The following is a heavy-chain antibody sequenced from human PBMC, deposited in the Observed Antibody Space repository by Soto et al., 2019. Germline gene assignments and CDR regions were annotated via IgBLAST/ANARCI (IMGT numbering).Heavy chain of an antibody. Sequence: ASVKVSCKASGYTFTSYDIYWVRQATGQGLEWMGWMNPNTGNSGYAQKFQGRVTMTSDTSISTAHMELSSLRSEDTAVYYCARRAETDGWNGFGADKYYFDFWGQGTLVTVSS. J-gene: IGHJ4*02. CDR1: GYTFTSYD. CDR3: ARRAETDGWNGFGADKYYFDF. V-gene: IGHV1-8*01. D-gene: IGHD1-1*01. CDR2: MNPNTGNS.